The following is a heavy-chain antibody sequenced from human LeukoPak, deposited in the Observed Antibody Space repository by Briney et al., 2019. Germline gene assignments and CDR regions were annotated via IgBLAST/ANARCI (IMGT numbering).Heavy chain of an antibody. D-gene: IGHD2-2*01. V-gene: IGHV1-2*02. Sequence: GASVKVSCKASGYTFTGYYMHWVRQAPGQGLEWMGWINPNSGGTNYAQKFQGRVTMTRDTSISTAYMELSRLRSDDTAVYYCAASDLGYCSSTSCHNWFDPWGKGTLVTVSS. CDR1: GYTFTGYY. J-gene: IGHJ5*02. CDR3: AASDLGYCSSTSCHNWFDP. CDR2: INPNSGGT.